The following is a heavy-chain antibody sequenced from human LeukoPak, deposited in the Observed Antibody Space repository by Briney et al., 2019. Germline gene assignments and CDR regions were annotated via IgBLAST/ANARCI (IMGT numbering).Heavy chain of an antibody. CDR2: ISGSGGST. V-gene: IGHV3-23*01. Sequence: GGSLRLSCAASGFTFSSYAMSWVRQAPGKGLEWVSAISGSGGSTYYADSVKGRFTTSRDTSKNTLYLQMNSLRAADTAVYYCASRGYDYYDSSGYYIRENSFDYWGQGTLVTVSS. D-gene: IGHD3-22*01. CDR3: ASRGYDYYDSSGYYIRENSFDY. J-gene: IGHJ4*02. CDR1: GFTFSSYA.